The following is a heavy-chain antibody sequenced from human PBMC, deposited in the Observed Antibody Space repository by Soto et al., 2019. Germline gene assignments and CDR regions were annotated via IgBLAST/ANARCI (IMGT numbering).Heavy chain of an antibody. CDR2: IWYDGSNK. D-gene: IGHD3-10*01. J-gene: IGHJ2*01. CDR3: ARDRGRDWYFDL. CDR1: GFTFSSYG. V-gene: IGHV3-33*01. Sequence: QVQLVESGGGVVQPGRSLRLSCAASGFTFSSYGMHWVRQAPGKGLEWVAVIWYDGSNKYYADSVKGRFTISRDNSKNTLYLQMSRLRAEDTAVYYCARDRGRDWYFDLWGRGTLVTVSS.